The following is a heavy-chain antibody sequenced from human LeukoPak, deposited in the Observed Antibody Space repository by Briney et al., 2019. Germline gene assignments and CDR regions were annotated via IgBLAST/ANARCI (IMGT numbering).Heavy chain of an antibody. J-gene: IGHJ4*02. D-gene: IGHD3-22*01. CDR1: GGSFSGYY. CDR3: ARVQDSSGYGPFDY. V-gene: IGHV4-34*01. Sequence: SETLSLTCAVYGGSFSGYYWSWIRQPPGKGLEWIGEINHSGSTNYNPSLKSRLTISLDTSKNQFSLKLSSVTAADTAVYYCARVQDSSGYGPFDYWGQGTLVTVSS. CDR2: INHSGST.